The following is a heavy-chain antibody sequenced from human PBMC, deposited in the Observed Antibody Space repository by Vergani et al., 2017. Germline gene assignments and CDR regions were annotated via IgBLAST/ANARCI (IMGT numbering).Heavy chain of an antibody. CDR2: INHSGST. Sequence: QVQLQQWGAGLLKPSETLSLTCAVYGGSFSGYYWSWIRQPPGKGLEWIGEINHSGSTNYNPSLKSRVTISVDTSKNQFSLKLGSVTAAETAVYYCARSRGFGSVLVRSGGLDIWGQGTMVTVSS. J-gene: IGHJ3*02. CDR1: GGSFSGYY. CDR3: ARSRGFGSVLVRSGGLDI. V-gene: IGHV4-34*01. D-gene: IGHD3-10*01.